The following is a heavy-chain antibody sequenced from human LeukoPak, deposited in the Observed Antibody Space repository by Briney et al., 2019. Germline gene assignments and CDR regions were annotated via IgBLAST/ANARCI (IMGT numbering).Heavy chain of an antibody. CDR1: GFTLSSSD. V-gene: IGHV3-21*01. Sequence: GGSLRLFCAASGFTLSSSDMNWVRQAPGKGLEWVSSITSSGYIYYADSVKGRFTISRDNAKNSLSLQMNSLRAEDTAVYYCARDLNCFDYWGQGTLVTVSS. J-gene: IGHJ4*02. CDR2: ITSSGYI. CDR3: ARDLNCFDY.